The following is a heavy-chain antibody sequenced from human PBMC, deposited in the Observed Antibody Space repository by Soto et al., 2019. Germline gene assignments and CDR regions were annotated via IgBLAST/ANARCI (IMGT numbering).Heavy chain of an antibody. D-gene: IGHD5-12*01. CDR2: ISSSGGST. CDR1: GFTFSSYA. CDR3: AKFGSGYDFDY. Sequence: PGVSLRLSFAASGFTFSSYAMSWFRQAPGKGLEWVSAISSSGGSTDYADSVKGRFTISRDNSKNTLYLQMNSLRAEDTAVYYCAKFGSGYDFDYWGQGTLVTVSS. J-gene: IGHJ4*02. V-gene: IGHV3-23*01.